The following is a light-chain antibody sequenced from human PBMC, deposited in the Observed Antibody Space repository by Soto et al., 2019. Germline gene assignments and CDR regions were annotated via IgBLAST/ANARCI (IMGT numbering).Light chain of an antibody. CDR2: DVT. CDR3: SSYTTTTTLYV. J-gene: IGLJ1*01. CDR1: SSDIGGYNY. Sequence: HSVLTQSASVSGSPGQSITISFTGTSSDIGGYNYVSWYQQHPGKAPKLLIYDVTNRPSGISNRFSGSKSGNTASLTISGLQAEDEADYFCSSYTTTTTLYVIGTGTKVTV. V-gene: IGLV2-14*03.